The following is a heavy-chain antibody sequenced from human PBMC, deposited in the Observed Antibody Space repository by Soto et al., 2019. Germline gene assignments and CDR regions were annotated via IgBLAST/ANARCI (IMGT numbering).Heavy chain of an antibody. CDR2: INPSGGST. CDR3: ARDVDFAYYDFWSGPGAFDI. CDR1: GYTFTSYY. Sequence: ASVKVSCKASGYTFTSYYMHWVRQAPGQGLEWMGIINPSGGSTSYAQKFQGRVTMTRDTSTSTVHMELSSLRSEDTAVYYCARDVDFAYYDFWSGPGAFDIWGQGTMVTVSS. V-gene: IGHV1-46*01. D-gene: IGHD3-3*01. J-gene: IGHJ3*02.